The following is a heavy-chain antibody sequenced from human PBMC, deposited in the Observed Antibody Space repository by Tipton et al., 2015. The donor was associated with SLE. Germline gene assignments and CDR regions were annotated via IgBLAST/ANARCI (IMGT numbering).Heavy chain of an antibody. Sequence: LRLSCTVSGGSISSYYWSWIRQPPGKGLEWIGYIYYSGSTNYNPSLKSRVTISVDTSKNQFSLKLSSVTAADTAVYYCARVLQGYFDYWGQGTLVTVSS. V-gene: IGHV4-59*01. CDR2: IYYSGST. D-gene: IGHD4-11*01. CDR1: GGSISSYY. CDR3: ARVLQGYFDY. J-gene: IGHJ4*02.